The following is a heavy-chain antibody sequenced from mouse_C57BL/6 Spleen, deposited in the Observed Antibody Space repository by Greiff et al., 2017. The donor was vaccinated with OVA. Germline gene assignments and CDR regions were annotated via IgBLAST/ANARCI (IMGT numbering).Heavy chain of an antibody. D-gene: IGHD1-1*01. V-gene: IGHV1-64*01. CDR1: GYTFTSYW. J-gene: IGHJ4*01. CDR3: ASPITTVVARAMDY. CDR2: IHPNSGST. Sequence: VQLQQPGAELVKPGASVTLSCKASGYTFTSYWMHWVKQRPGQGLEWIGMIHPNSGSTNYNEKFKSKATLTVDKSSSTAYMQLSSLTSEDSAVYYCASPITTVVARAMDYWGQGTSVTVSS.